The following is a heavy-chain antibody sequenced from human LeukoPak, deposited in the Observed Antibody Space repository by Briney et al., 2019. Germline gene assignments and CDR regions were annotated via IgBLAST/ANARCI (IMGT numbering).Heavy chain of an antibody. CDR2: IYSGGST. CDR3: ARDKERDDSSGYYYYYGMDV. CDR1: GFTVSSNY. D-gene: IGHD3-22*01. Sequence: GGSLRLSCAASGFTVSSNYMSWVRRAPGKGLEWVSVIYSGGSTYYADSVKGRFTISRDNSKNTLYLQMNSLRAEDTAVYYCARDKERDDSSGYYYYYGMDVWGQGTTVTVSS. J-gene: IGHJ6*02. V-gene: IGHV3-53*01.